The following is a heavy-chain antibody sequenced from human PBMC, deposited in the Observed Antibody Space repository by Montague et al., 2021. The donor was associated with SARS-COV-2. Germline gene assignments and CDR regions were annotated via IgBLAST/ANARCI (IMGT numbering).Heavy chain of an antibody. CDR3: VRRGSSVWGVTVSAELDY. J-gene: IGHJ4*02. CDR2: INQSGRT. CDR1: GGSFSGYY. Sequence: SETRSLTCAVYGGSFSGYYWSWIRQPPEKGLEWIGEINQSGRTNNNPSLKSRVIISVDTSKNQFSLKLSSVTAADTAVYYCVRRGSSVWGVTVSAELDYWGQGILVIVSS. V-gene: IGHV4-34*01. D-gene: IGHD3-10*01.